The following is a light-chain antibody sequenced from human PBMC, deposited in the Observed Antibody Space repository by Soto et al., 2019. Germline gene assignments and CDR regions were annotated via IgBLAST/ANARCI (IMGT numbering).Light chain of an antibody. Sequence: QSALPQPASVSGSPGQSITISCTGTSSDVGYYNYVSWYQQHPGKAPNLMIYDVSNRPSGVSNRFSGSKSGNTASLTISGIQAEDEADYSCSSQGTSSTLVFGGGTKLTVL. CDR1: SSDVGYYNY. J-gene: IGLJ2*01. CDR3: SSQGTSSTLV. V-gene: IGLV2-14*01. CDR2: DVS.